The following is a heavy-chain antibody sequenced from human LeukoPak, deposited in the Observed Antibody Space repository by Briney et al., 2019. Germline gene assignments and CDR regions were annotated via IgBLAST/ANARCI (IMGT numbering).Heavy chain of an antibody. J-gene: IGHJ4*02. CDR2: IIPIFGTA. D-gene: IGHD3-22*01. Sequence: SVKVSCKASGGTFSSYAISWVRQAPGQGLEWMGGIIPIFGTADYAQKFQGRVTITADKSTSTAYMELSSLRSEDTAVYYCAREGAGYYDSSGYYYWDYFDYWGQGTLVTVSS. CDR1: GGTFSSYA. CDR3: AREGAGYYDSSGYYYWDYFDY. V-gene: IGHV1-69*06.